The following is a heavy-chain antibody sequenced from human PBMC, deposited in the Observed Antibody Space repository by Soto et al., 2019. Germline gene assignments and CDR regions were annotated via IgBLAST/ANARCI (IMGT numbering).Heavy chain of an antibody. CDR2: ISSTSITI. V-gene: IGHV3-48*02. Sequence: GGSLRLSCAASGFTFSNYNMNWVRQAPGKGLEWVSYISSTSITIYFADSVKGRFTISRDNAKNSLYLQMNSLRDEDTAVYYCARGKYYGSGSDYWGQGTLVTVSS. D-gene: IGHD3-10*01. CDR1: GFTFSNYN. J-gene: IGHJ4*02. CDR3: ARGKYYGSGSDY.